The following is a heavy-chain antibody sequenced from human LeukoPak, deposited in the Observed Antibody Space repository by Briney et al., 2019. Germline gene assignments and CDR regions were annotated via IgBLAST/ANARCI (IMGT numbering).Heavy chain of an antibody. Sequence: ASVKVSCKASGYTFTSYGISWVRQAPGQGLEWMGWMNPNSGNTGYAQKFQGRVTITADESTSTAYMELSSLRSEDTAVYYCARGVAVAGSYYMDVWGKGTTVTISS. CDR3: ARGVAVAGSYYMDV. V-gene: IGHV1-8*03. D-gene: IGHD6-19*01. CDR2: MNPNSGNT. CDR1: GYTFTSYG. J-gene: IGHJ6*03.